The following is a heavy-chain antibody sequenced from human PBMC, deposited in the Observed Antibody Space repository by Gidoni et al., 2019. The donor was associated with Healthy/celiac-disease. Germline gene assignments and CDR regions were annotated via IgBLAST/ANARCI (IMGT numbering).Heavy chain of an antibody. Sequence: QVQLVQSGAEVKKPGASVKVSCKASGYTFTSYYMQWVRKAPGQGLEWMGIINPSGGSTSYAQKFQGRVTMTRDTSTSTVYMELSSLRSEDTAVYYCARRLGYCSGGSYVFDYWGQGTLVTVSS. CDR2: INPSGGST. V-gene: IGHV1-46*03. CDR3: ARRLGYCSGGSYVFDY. J-gene: IGHJ4*02. CDR1: GYTFTSYY. D-gene: IGHD2-15*01.